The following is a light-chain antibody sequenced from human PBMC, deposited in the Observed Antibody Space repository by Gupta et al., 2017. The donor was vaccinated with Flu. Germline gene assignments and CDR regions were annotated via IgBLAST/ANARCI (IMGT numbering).Light chain of an antibody. CDR2: SAS. J-gene: IGKJ4*02. CDR3: QQGYSTPPT. CDR1: QSISNY. Sequence: DIQMTQSPSSLSAPVGDRVTITCRASQSISNYLNWYQQKPGEAPQLLVESASVWQRGVSARLSGSGSGTDFSLTISSLQPEDFAIYYCQQGYSTPPTFGGGTNVEIK. V-gene: IGKV1-39*01.